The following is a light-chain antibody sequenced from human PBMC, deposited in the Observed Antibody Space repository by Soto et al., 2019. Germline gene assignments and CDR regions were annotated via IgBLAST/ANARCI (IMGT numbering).Light chain of an antibody. Sequence: DIQMTQSPSSLSASVGDRVTITCRASQSVRRYVNWYQQKPGKAPNLLIYAASTLQSGVPSRFSGGGSGTDFTLTISSLQPEDFATYYCQQSDSTPYTFGQGTKL. J-gene: IGKJ2*01. CDR3: QQSDSTPYT. CDR1: QSVRRY. CDR2: AAS. V-gene: IGKV1-39*01.